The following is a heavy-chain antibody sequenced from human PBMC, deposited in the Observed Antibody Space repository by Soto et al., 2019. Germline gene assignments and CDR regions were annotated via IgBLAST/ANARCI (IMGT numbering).Heavy chain of an antibody. V-gene: IGHV3-33*01. Sequence: GGSLRLSCAASGFTFSSYGMHWVRQAPGKGLEWVAVIWYDGSNKYYADYVKGRFTISRDNSKNTLYLQMNSLRAEDTAVYYCAREGAGYCSSTSCPFDYWGQGTLVTVSS. D-gene: IGHD2-2*01. CDR1: GFTFSSYG. J-gene: IGHJ4*02. CDR2: IWYDGSNK. CDR3: AREGAGYCSSTSCPFDY.